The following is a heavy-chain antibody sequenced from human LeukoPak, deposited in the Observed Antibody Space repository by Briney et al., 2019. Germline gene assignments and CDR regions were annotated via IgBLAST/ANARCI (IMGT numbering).Heavy chain of an antibody. CDR3: ARVGHNNYFDY. CDR1: GFTFDDYA. Sequence: PGRSLRLSCAASGFTFDDYAMHWVRQAPGKGLEWVSGISWNSGSIGYADSVKGRFTISRDNSKNTLSLQMGSLRPEDMAVYFCARVGHNNYFDYWGQGTLVTVSS. CDR2: ISWNSGSI. V-gene: IGHV3-9*03. J-gene: IGHJ4*02. D-gene: IGHD5-24*01.